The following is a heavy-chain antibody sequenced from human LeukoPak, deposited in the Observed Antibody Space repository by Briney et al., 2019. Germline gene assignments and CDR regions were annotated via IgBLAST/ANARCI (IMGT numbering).Heavy chain of an antibody. D-gene: IGHD6-13*01. CDR3: ARLVAVAGVFDY. J-gene: IGHJ4*02. Sequence: SETLSLTCTVSGGSISSSNYYWGWIRQPPGKGLEWIGNIYYSGSTYYNPSLKSRVTISVDTSKNHFSLKLSSVTVTDTAVYYCARLVAVAGVFDYWGQGTLVTVSS. CDR1: GGSISSSNYY. V-gene: IGHV4-39*02. CDR2: IYYSGST.